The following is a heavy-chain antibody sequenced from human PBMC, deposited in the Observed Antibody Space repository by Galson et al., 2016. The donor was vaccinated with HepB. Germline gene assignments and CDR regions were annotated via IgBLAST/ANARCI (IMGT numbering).Heavy chain of an antibody. Sequence: SLRLSCAASGFSFSTYWMSWVRQAPGKGLEWVANIKDDGSEKKYVESVKGRFTISRDNAKNSLYLQMNSLRAEDTAVYYCARDSNFWSGYYLDAFDIWGQGTMVSVSS. CDR1: GFSFSTYW. CDR2: IKDDGSEK. V-gene: IGHV3-7*01. CDR3: ARDSNFWSGYYLDAFDI. J-gene: IGHJ3*02. D-gene: IGHD3-3*01.